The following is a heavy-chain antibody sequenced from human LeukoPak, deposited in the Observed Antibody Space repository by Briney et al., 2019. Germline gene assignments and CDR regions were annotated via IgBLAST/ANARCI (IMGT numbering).Heavy chain of an antibody. D-gene: IGHD3-3*01. V-gene: IGHV3-23*01. CDR2: ISGSGGST. CDR1: GFTFSSYA. CDR3: AKDPFGVVLRVIYDY. Sequence: GGSLRLSCAASGFTFSSYAMSWVRQAPGEGLEWGSAISGSGGSTYYADSVKGRVTISRDYSKKTLYLKMNSLGAEDTAVYYCAKDPFGVVLRVIYDYWGQGTLVTVSS. J-gene: IGHJ4*02.